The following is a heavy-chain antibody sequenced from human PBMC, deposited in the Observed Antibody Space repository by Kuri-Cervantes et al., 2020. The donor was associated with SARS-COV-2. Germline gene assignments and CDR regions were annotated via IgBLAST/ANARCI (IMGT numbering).Heavy chain of an antibody. CDR2: INPDGSYT. CDR3: VRDGDHWNFDY. J-gene: IGHJ4*02. V-gene: IGHV3-74*01. D-gene: IGHD1-1*01. Sequence: GGSLRPSCAASGFTFSGHWIHWVRQAPGKGLVWFSRINPDGSYTNNAESVKGRFTRSRDNAKNMLFLQMNSLGAEDTAVYYCVRDGDHWNFDYWGQGTLVTVSS. CDR1: GFTFSGHW.